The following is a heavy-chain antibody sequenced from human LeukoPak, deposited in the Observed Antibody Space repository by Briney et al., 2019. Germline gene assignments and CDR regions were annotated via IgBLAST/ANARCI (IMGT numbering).Heavy chain of an antibody. V-gene: IGHV1-18*01. CDR1: GYTFTSYG. J-gene: IGHJ4*02. CDR2: ISAYNGNT. Sequence: ASVKVSCKASGYTFTSYGIGWVRQAPGQGLEWMGWISAYNGNTNYAQKLQGRVTMTTDTSTSTAYMELRSLRSDDTAVYYCARVGYCSGGSCSKFDYWGQGTLVTVSS. CDR3: ARVGYCSGGSCSKFDY. D-gene: IGHD2-15*01.